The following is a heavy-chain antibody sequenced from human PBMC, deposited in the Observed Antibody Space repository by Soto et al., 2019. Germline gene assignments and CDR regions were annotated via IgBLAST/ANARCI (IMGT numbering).Heavy chain of an antibody. CDR2: IIPIFGTA. J-gene: IGHJ4*02. CDR1: GGTFSSYA. CDR3: AREFNYYYDSSGFDY. D-gene: IGHD3-22*01. V-gene: IGHV1-69*13. Sequence: SVKVSCKASGGTFSSYAISWVRQAPGQGLEWMGGIIPIFGTANYAQKFQGRVTITADESTSTAYMELSSLRSEDTAGYYCAREFNYYYDSSGFDYWGQGTLVTVSS.